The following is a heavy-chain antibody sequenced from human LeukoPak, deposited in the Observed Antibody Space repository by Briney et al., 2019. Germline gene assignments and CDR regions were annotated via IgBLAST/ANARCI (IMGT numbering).Heavy chain of an antibody. J-gene: IGHJ5*02. D-gene: IGHD2-2*01. CDR1: GYTFTGYY. Sequence: GASVKVSCKASGYTFTGYYMHWVRQAPGQGLEWMGRINPNSGGTNYAQKFQGRVTMTRDTSISTAYMELSRLRSDDTAVYYCARSSNINIVVVPAAINWFDPRGQGTLVTVSS. CDR2: INPNSGGT. CDR3: ARSSNINIVVVPAAINWFDP. V-gene: IGHV1-2*06.